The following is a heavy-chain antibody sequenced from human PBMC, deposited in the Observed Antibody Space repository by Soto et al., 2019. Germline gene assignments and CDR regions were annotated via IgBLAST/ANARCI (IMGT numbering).Heavy chain of an antibody. CDR2: ISYDGSNK. D-gene: IGHD5-18*01. J-gene: IGHJ5*02. CDR1: GFTFSSYA. CDR3: ARDPGRYSYDQSGWFDP. Sequence: QVQLVESGGGVVQPGRSLRLSCAASGFTFSSYAMHWVRQAPGKGLEWVAVISYDGSNKYYADSVKGRFTISRDNSKNTLYLQMNILRAEDRAVYYCARDPGRYSYDQSGWFDPWGQGTLVTVSS. V-gene: IGHV3-30-3*01.